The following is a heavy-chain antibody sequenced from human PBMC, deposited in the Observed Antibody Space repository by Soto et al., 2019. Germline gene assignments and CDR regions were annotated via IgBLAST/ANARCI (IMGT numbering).Heavy chain of an antibody. Sequence: VQLVQSGAEVKEPGASVRVSCKASGYTFTSYGFSWVRQAPGQGLEWVAWIDANNADTNSAEKFQGRVTLTTDTPTSTAYMEVRGLRSDDTAVYYCARDFRNSCRVTRCINFDYWGQGILVTVSS. CDR1: GYTFTSYG. V-gene: IGHV1-18*01. J-gene: IGHJ4*02. CDR2: IDANNADT. D-gene: IGHD2-2*01. CDR3: ARDFRNSCRVTRCINFDY.